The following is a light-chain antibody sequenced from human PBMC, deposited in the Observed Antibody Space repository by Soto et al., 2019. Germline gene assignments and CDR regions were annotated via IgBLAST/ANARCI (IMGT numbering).Light chain of an antibody. CDR1: QSVSNY. V-gene: IGKV3-11*01. Sequence: EIVLTQSPVTLSLSPGERVTLSCRASQSVSNYLGWYQQKPGQAPRLLIYDASNRATGIPARFSGSGSGTDFTLTISSLETEDSAVYYCQHRGTFGQGTRLEIK. CDR3: QHRGT. CDR2: DAS. J-gene: IGKJ5*01.